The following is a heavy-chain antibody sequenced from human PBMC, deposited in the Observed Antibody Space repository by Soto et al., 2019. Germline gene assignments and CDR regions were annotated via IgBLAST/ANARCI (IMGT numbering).Heavy chain of an antibody. CDR1: EFPFSNFW. CDR3: ARLRKGGFCDY. V-gene: IGHV3-7*03. J-gene: IGHJ4*02. D-gene: IGHD1-26*01. Sequence: EVQLVESGGGLVQPGGSLRLSCAAFEFPFSNFWMTWVRQAPGKGLEWVANIKEDGSEKYYADSVKGRFIISRDSAKNSVFLQMDSLRAEDTALYYCARLRKGGFCDYWGQGSLVTVST. CDR2: IKEDGSEK.